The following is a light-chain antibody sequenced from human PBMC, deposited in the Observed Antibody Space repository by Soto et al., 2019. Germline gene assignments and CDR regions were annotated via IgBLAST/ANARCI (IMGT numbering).Light chain of an antibody. J-gene: IGLJ3*02. CDR3: SAWEDSLNGPG. Sequence: QSVLTQPPSASGTTGQRVNISCSGITSNIGSNAVHWYQQLPGTAPRLLIFDSNQRPSGVPVRFSGSKSGTSASLAITGLQSEDEADYFCSAWEDSLNGPGFCGVTKLTVL. CDR2: DSN. V-gene: IGLV1-44*01. CDR1: TSNIGSNA.